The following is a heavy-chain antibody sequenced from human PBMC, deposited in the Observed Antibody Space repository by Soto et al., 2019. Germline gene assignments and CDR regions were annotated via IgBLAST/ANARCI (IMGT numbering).Heavy chain of an antibody. CDR2: MNHSGST. J-gene: IGHJ4*02. CDR1: GGSFSGYY. Sequence: QVQLQQWGAGLLKPSETLSLTCAVYGGSFSGYYWSWIRQPPGKGLEWIGEMNHSGSTNYNPSLKSRVTISVDTSKNQFSLKLSSVTAADTAVYYCARGHPQGVGSGFDYWGQGTLVTVSS. V-gene: IGHV4-34*01. CDR3: ARGHPQGVGSGFDY. D-gene: IGHD2-8*01.